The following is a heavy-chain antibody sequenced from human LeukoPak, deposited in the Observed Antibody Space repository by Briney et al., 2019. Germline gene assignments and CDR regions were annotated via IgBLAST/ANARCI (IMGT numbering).Heavy chain of an antibody. CDR3: ARRYYYGSGSYLVGGNWFDP. D-gene: IGHD3-10*01. Sequence: PSETLSLTCAVYGGPFSGYYWSWIRQPPGKGLEWIGEINHSGSTNYNPSLKSRVTISVDTSKNQFSLKLSSVTAADTAVYYCARRYYYGSGSYLVGGNWFDPWGQGTLVTVSS. V-gene: IGHV4-34*01. J-gene: IGHJ5*02. CDR2: INHSGST. CDR1: GGPFSGYY.